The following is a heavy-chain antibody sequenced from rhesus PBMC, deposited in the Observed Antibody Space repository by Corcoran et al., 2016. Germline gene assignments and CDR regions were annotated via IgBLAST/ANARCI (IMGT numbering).Heavy chain of an antibody. D-gene: IGHD3-3*01. CDR1: GFTFDDYD. CDR2: ISWNSDTI. V-gene: IGHV3-134*01. J-gene: IGHJ4*01. CDR3: ARGGSGGFSTILDY. Sequence: EVQLVESGGALAQPGGSLRLSCAASGFTFDDYDMSWVRQPPGKGLEWVSRISWNSDTIYNADSVKGRFTITRDNAKNSLFLQMDGLRAEDTAVYYCARGGSGGFSTILDYWGQGVLVPVSS.